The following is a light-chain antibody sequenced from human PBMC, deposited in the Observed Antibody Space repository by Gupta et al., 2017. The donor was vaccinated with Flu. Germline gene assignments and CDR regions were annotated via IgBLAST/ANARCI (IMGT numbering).Light chain of an antibody. Sequence: EIVLTQSPATLSLSPGERATLSCRASQSVNSYLAWYQQKPGQPPRLLIYDASNRATGIPARFSGSAYGTDFTLTISMRDPEDFAVYYCQQRSNWPPLTFGGGTKVEIK. CDR2: DAS. V-gene: IGKV3-11*01. CDR3: QQRSNWPPLT. J-gene: IGKJ4*01. CDR1: QSVNSY.